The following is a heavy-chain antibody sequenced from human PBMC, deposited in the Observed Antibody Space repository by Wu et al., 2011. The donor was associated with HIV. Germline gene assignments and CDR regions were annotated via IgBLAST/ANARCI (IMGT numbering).Heavy chain of an antibody. CDR3: ARASSSNDAFDI. CDR1: GYTFTAYY. CDR2: INPNTGGT. D-gene: IGHD6-13*01. Sequence: QIQLVQSGAEVKKPGASVKVSCKASGYTFTAYYMHWVRQAPGQGLECMGWINPNTGGTNYAQKFQGSVTMTRDTSINTAYMELSGLRSDDTAVYYXARASSSNDAFDIWGQGTMVTVS. J-gene: IGHJ3*02. V-gene: IGHV1-2*02.